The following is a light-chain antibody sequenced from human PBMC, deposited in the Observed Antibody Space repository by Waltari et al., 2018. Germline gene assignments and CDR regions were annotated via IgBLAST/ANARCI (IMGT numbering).Light chain of an antibody. Sequence: DIQMTQSPSSLSASVGDRVTITCRASQAITNFLAWFQQKPGEAPKSLIYAASPLHSGVPSRFRCSGSNTYFTLTITHLQPEEFATYYCQQYNHYPVTFGGGTTVGI. J-gene: IGKJ4*01. V-gene: IGKV1-16*01. CDR3: QQYNHYPVT. CDR2: AAS. CDR1: QAITNF.